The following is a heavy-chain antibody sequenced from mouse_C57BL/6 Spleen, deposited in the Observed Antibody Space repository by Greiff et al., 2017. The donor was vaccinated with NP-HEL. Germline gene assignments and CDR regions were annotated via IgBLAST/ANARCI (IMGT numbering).Heavy chain of an antibody. D-gene: IGHD3-3*01. CDR3: ARSRGLARYFDV. J-gene: IGHJ1*03. CDR1: GYTFTSYG. CDR2: IYPRSGNT. Sequence: QVQLKQSGAELARPGASVKLSCKASGYTFTSYGISWVKQRTGQGLEWIGEIYPRSGNTYYNEKFKGKATLTADKSSSAAYMELRSLTSEDSAVYFCARSRGLARYFDVWGTGTTVTVSS. V-gene: IGHV1-81*01.